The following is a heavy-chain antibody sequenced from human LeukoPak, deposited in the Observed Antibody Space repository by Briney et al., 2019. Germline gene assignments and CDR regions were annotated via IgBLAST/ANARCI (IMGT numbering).Heavy chain of an antibody. CDR1: GFTFSSYW. D-gene: IGHD2-15*01. CDR3: ARDPGLAGYCSGGSCYSGDAFDI. V-gene: IGHV3-7*01. CDR2: IKQDGSGK. Sequence: GGSLRLSCAASGFTFSSYWMSWVRQAPGKGLEWVANIKQDGSGKYYVDSVKGRFTISRDNAKNSLYLQMNSLRAEDTAVYYCARDPGLAGYCSGGSCYSGDAFDIWGQGTMVTVSS. J-gene: IGHJ3*02.